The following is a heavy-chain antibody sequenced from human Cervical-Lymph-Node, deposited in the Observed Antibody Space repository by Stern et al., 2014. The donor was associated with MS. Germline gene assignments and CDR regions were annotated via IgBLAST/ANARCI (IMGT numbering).Heavy chain of an antibody. Sequence: QVQLVQSGAEVQKPGSSVKDSCRASGGTFSSSDISWGRQAPGQGLEWMGGIIPIIGTANYAQKYQGRVTITADESTSTAYMELSSLRSEDTAIYYCALGGFGHYFEYWGQGTLVTVSS. CDR1: GGTFSSSD. CDR3: ALGGFGHYFEY. CDR2: IIPIIGTA. D-gene: IGHD3-10*01. J-gene: IGHJ4*02. V-gene: IGHV1-69*01.